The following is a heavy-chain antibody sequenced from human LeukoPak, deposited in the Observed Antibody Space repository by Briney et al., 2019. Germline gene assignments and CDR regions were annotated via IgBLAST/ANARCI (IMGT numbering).Heavy chain of an antibody. V-gene: IGHV3-74*01. J-gene: IGHJ5*02. CDR2: INSDGSST. D-gene: IGHD6-19*01. CDR1: GFTFSTYW. CDR3: AKGPYAVAGRVIWFDP. Sequence: GGSLRLSCAASGFTFSTYWMHWVRQAPGKGLVWVARINSDGSSTSYADSVKGRFTISRDNSKNTLYLQMNSLRAEDTAVYYCAKGPYAVAGRVIWFDPWGQGTLVTVSS.